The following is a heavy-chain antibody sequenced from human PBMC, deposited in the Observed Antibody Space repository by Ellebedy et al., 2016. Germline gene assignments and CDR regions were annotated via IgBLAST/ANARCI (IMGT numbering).Heavy chain of an antibody. CDR2: INAGNGNT. CDR1: GYTFTSYA. Sequence: ASVKVSXKASGYTFTSYAMHWVRQAPGQRLEWMGWINAGNGNTKYSQKFQGRVTITRDTSASTAYMELSSLRSEDTAVYYCAREGSGYDFDYWGQGTLVTVSS. V-gene: IGHV1-3*01. D-gene: IGHD5-12*01. CDR3: AREGSGYDFDY. J-gene: IGHJ4*02.